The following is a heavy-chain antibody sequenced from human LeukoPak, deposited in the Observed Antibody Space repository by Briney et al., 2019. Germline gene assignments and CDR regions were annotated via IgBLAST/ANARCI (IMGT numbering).Heavy chain of an antibody. D-gene: IGHD6-19*01. J-gene: IGHJ4*02. Sequence: GGSLRLSCAASGFTFDDYGMSWVRQAPGKGLEWVSGINWNGGSTGYADSVKGRFTISRDNAKNSLYLQMNSLRAEDTAVYYCARDSGGYKGFDYWGQGTLVTVSS. V-gene: IGHV3-20*04. CDR2: INWNGGST. CDR1: GFTFDDYG. CDR3: ARDSGGYKGFDY.